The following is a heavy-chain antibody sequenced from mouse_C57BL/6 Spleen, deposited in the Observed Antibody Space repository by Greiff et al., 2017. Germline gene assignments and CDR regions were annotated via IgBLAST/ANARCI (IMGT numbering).Heavy chain of an antibody. CDR2: ISSGGSYT. CDR1: GFTFSSYG. Sequence: EVMLVESGGDLVKPGGSLKLSCAASGFTFSSYGMSWVRQTPDKRLEWVATISSGGSYTYYPDSVKGRFTISRDNAKNTLYLQMSSLKSEDTAMYYCARHGEDFDYWGQGTTLTVSS. J-gene: IGHJ2*01. CDR3: ARHGEDFDY. V-gene: IGHV5-6*01.